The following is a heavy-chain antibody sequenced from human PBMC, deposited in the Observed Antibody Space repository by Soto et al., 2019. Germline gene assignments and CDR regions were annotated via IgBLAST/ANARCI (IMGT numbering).Heavy chain of an antibody. CDR2: ISNDESNR. V-gene: IGHV3-30*04. CDR3: APLRGADTFDI. D-gene: IGHD3-10*01. J-gene: IGHJ3*02. Sequence: PGGSLRLSCVASGFTFSFYAMHWVRQAPGKGLQWVAVISNDESNRYYADSVKGRFTISRDNSKNTLDLQMNSLRVEDTAVYYCAPLRGADTFDIWGQGTVVTVSS. CDR1: GFTFSFYA.